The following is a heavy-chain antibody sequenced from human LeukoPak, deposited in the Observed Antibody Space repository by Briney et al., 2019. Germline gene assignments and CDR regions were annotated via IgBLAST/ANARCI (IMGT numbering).Heavy chain of an antibody. CDR1: GGSISSSSYY. Sequence: SETLSLTCTVSGGSISSSSYYWGWIRQPPGKGLEWIGSIYYSGSTYCNPSLKSRVTISVDTSKNQFSLKLSSVTAADTAVYYCARDAAKAQLAYFDYWGQGTLVTVSS. J-gene: IGHJ4*02. CDR3: ARDAAKAQLAYFDY. V-gene: IGHV4-39*07. D-gene: IGHD6-13*01. CDR2: IYYSGST.